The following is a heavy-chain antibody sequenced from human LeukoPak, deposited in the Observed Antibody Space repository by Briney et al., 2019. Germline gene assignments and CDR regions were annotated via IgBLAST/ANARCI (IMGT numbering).Heavy chain of an antibody. CDR3: ARDVDSSGWRSQKWFDP. Sequence: GGSLRLSCATSGFTFDDYDMSWVRQVTGKGLEWVSGINWNGGTTAYADSVKGRFTISRDNAKNSLYLQMNSLSAEDTALYYCARDVDSSGWRSQKWFDPWGQGTLVTFSS. CDR1: GFTFDDYD. CDR2: INWNGGTT. D-gene: IGHD3-22*01. J-gene: IGHJ5*02. V-gene: IGHV3-20*04.